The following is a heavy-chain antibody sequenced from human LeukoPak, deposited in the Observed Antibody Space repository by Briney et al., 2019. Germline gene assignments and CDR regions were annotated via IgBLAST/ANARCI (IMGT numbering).Heavy chain of an antibody. J-gene: IGHJ6*03. Sequence: QSGGSLRLSCAASGFTFSSYAMHWVRQAPGKGLEWVAVISYDGSNKYYADSVKGRFTISRDNSKNTLYLQMNSLRAEDTAVYYCARVRDTVFYYYYMDVWGKGTTVTVSS. D-gene: IGHD5-18*01. CDR3: ARVRDTVFYYYYMDV. CDR1: GFTFSSYA. V-gene: IGHV3-30-3*01. CDR2: ISYDGSNK.